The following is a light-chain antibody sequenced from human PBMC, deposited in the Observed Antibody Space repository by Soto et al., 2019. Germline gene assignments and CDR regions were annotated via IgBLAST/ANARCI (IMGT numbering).Light chain of an antibody. CDR3: QKRYNWPVN. CDR2: ATS. J-gene: IGKJ5*01. Sequence: SVLPHSPDTLSFAPFYIAQISVIASQSITNYVGWYQQKPGQAPRLLIYATSNRATGIPARFSGSGSGTDFTLTISSLEPEDFSVYYCQKRYNWPVNCGQGKQRENK. V-gene: IGKV3-11*01. CDR1: QSITNY.